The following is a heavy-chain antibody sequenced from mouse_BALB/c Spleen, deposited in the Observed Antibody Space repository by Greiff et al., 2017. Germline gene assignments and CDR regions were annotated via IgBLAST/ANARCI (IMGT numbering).Heavy chain of an antibody. V-gene: IGHV14-3*02. CDR2: IDPANGNT. Sequence: EVQLQQSGAELVKPGASVKLSCTASGFNIKDTYMHWVKQRPEQGLEWIGRIDPANGNTKYDPKFQGKATITADTSSNTAYLQLSSLTSEDTAVYYCARAYDRYDGFDDWGQGTTLTVSS. CDR3: ARAYDRYDGFDD. CDR1: GFNIKDTY. J-gene: IGHJ2*01. D-gene: IGHD2-14*01.